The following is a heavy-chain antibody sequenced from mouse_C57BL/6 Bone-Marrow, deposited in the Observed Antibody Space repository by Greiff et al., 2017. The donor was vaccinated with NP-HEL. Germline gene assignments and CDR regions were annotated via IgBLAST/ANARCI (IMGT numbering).Heavy chain of an antibody. J-gene: IGHJ4*01. CDR1: GFNITDDY. Sequence: VQLQQSGAELVRPGASVKLSCTVSGFNITDDYMHWVKQRPEQGLEWIGWIDPENGDTEYASKFQGKATITADPSSNTAYLQLSSLTSEDTAVDYCTTGGGSPYAMDYWGQGTSVTVSS. V-gene: IGHV14-4*01. D-gene: IGHD1-1*02. CDR3: TTGGGSPYAMDY. CDR2: IDPENGDT.